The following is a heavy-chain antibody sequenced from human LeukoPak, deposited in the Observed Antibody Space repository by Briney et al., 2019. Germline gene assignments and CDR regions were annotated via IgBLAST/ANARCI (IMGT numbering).Heavy chain of an antibody. Sequence: SVKVSCKASGGTFSSYAISWARQAPGQGLEWMGRIIPILGIANYAQKFQGRVTITADKSTSTAYMELSSLRSEDTAVYYCARDRVPAAAGTNWFDPWGQGTLVTVSS. CDR3: ARDRVPAAAGTNWFDP. CDR2: IIPILGIA. D-gene: IGHD6-13*01. CDR1: GGTFSSYA. V-gene: IGHV1-69*04. J-gene: IGHJ5*02.